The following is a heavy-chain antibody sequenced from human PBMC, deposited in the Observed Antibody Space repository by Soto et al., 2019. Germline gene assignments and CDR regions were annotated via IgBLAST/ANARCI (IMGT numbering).Heavy chain of an antibody. Sequence: QVQLVQSGAEVKKPGASVKVSCKASGYTFTGYYMHWVRQAPGQGLEWMGWINPNSGGTNYAQKFQGWVTMTRDTSISTAYMELSRLRSDDTAVYYCARDHGWNYGGGEFDPWGQGTLVTVSS. CDR2: INPNSGGT. CDR1: GYTFTGYY. V-gene: IGHV1-2*04. D-gene: IGHD1-7*01. CDR3: ARDHGWNYGGGEFDP. J-gene: IGHJ5*02.